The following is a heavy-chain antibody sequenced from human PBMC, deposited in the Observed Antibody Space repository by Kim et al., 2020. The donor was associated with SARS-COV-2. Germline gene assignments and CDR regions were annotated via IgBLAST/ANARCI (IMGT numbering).Heavy chain of an antibody. V-gene: IGHV1-2*02. CDR3: ARGLPAALEAIDY. J-gene: IGHJ4*02. D-gene: IGHD2-2*01. Sequence: YAQKFQGRVTMTRDTSISTAYMELSRLRSDDTAVYYCARGLPAALEAIDYWGQGTLVTVSS.